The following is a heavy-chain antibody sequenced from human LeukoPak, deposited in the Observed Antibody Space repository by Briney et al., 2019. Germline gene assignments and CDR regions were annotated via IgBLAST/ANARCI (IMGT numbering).Heavy chain of an antibody. CDR1: GGSFSGYY. J-gene: IGHJ5*02. CDR3: ARVRITIFGVVMTSGWFDP. CDR2: INHSGST. V-gene: IGHV4-34*01. Sequence: SETLSLTCAVYGGSFSGYYWSWIRQPPGKGLEWIGEINHSGSTNYNPSLKSRVTISVDTSKNQLSLKLSSVTAADTAVYYCARVRITIFGVVMTSGWFDPWGQGTLVTVSS. D-gene: IGHD3-3*01.